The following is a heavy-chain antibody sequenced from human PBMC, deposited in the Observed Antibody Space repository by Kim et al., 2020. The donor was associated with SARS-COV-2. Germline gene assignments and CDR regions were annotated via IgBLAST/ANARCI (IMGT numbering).Heavy chain of an antibody. Sequence: GGSLRLSCAASGFTFSSYAMHWVRQAPGKGLEWVAVISYDGSNKYYADSVKGRFTISRDNSKNTLYLQMNSLRAEDTAVYYCARDWDMGYYFDYWGQGTL. CDR1: GFTFSSYA. V-gene: IGHV3-30*04. D-gene: IGHD2-15*01. J-gene: IGHJ4*02. CDR3: ARDWDMGYYFDY. CDR2: ISYDGSNK.